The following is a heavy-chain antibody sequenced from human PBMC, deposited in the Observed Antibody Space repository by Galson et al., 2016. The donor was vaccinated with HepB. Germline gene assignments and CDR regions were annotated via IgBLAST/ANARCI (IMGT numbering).Heavy chain of an antibody. J-gene: IGHJ4*02. Sequence: SETLSLTCTVSGGSISSSSYYWGWIRQPPGKGLEWIWSIYYSGSTYYNPSLKSRVTISVDTSKNQFSLNLSSVTAADTAVYYCAREAIVGPYPWPFVFDSWGQGTLVTVSS. CDR1: GGSISSSSYY. CDR3: AREAIVGPYPWPFVFDS. D-gene: IGHD1-26*01. CDR2: IYYSGST. V-gene: IGHV4-39*07.